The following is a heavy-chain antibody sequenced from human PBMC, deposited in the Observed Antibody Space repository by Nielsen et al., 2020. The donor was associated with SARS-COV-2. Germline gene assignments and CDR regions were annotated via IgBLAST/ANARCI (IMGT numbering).Heavy chain of an antibody. D-gene: IGHD3-16*01. Sequence: GESLKISCAASGFTFSSYSMNWVRQAPGKGLEWVSYISSSSSTIYYADSVKGRFTISRDNAKNSLYLQMNSLRAEDTAVYYCAREERSEALSCGLWEVCYRDFDYWGQGTLVTVSS. CDR2: ISSSSSTI. CDR3: AREERSEALSCGLWEVCYRDFDY. V-gene: IGHV3-48*01. J-gene: IGHJ4*02. CDR1: GFTFSSYS.